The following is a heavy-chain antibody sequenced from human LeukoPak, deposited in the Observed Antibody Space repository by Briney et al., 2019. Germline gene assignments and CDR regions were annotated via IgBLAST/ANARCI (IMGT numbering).Heavy chain of an antibody. J-gene: IGHJ4*02. CDR1: GFTFSTYT. CDR2: ISSSASSI. Sequence: GGSLRLSCAASGFTFSTYTMNWVRQAPGKGLDWVSYISSSASSIYYADSVRGRFTISRDNAKNSLYLQMNSLRDEDTAVYYCARGLAYCGGDCYRALDYWGQGTLVIVSS. CDR3: ARGLAYCGGDCYRALDY. D-gene: IGHD2-21*02. V-gene: IGHV3-48*02.